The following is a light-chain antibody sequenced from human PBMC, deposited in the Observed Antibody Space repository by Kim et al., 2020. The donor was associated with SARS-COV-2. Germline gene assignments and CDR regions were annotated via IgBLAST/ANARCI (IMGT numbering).Light chain of an antibody. CDR2: QDS. CDR1: KLGDKY. Sequence: SYELTQPPSVSVSPGQTASITCSGDKLGDKYACWYQQKPGQSPVLVIYQDSKRPSGIPERFSGSNSGNTATLIISGTQAMDEADYYCQAWDSSIVVFGGG. J-gene: IGLJ2*01. V-gene: IGLV3-1*01. CDR3: QAWDSSIVV.